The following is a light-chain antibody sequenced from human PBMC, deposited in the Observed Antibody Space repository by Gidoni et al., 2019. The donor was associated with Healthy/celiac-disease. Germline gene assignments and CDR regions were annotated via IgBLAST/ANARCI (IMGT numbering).Light chain of an antibody. CDR3: QQYNNWPRT. V-gene: IGKV3-15*01. CDR1: QSVSSN. J-gene: IGKJ1*01. Sequence: EIVLTPSPATLSLSPGARATLSCRASQSVSSNLAWYQQKPGQAPRLLIYGASTRATGIPARFSGSGSGTEFTLTISSLQSEDFAVYYCQQYNNWPRTFGQGTKVEIK. CDR2: GAS.